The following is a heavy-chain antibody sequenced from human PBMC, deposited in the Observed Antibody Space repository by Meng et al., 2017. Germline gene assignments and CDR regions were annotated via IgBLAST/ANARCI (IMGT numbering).Heavy chain of an antibody. CDR3: AADPTYYYDSSGYQPSDY. D-gene: IGHD3-22*01. CDR2: IVVGSGNT. Sequence: SVKVSCKASGFTFTSSAVQWVRQARGQRLEWIGWIVVGSGNTNYTQKFQERVTITRDMSTSTAYMELSSLRSEDTAVYYCAADPTYYYDSSGYQPSDYWGQGTLVTVSS. V-gene: IGHV1-58*01. CDR1: GFTFTSSA. J-gene: IGHJ4*02.